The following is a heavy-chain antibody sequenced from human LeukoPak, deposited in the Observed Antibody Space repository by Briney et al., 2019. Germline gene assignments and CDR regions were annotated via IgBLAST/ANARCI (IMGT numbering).Heavy chain of an antibody. Sequence: GASVKVSCKASGYTFTSYDINWVRQATGQELEWMGWMNPNSGNTGCAQKFQGRVTMTRNTSISTAYMELSSLRSEDTAVYYCARGHYDILTGYLPWFDPWGQETLVTVSS. D-gene: IGHD3-9*01. J-gene: IGHJ5*02. CDR3: ARGHYDILTGYLPWFDP. CDR1: GYTFTSYD. V-gene: IGHV1-8*01. CDR2: MNPNSGNT.